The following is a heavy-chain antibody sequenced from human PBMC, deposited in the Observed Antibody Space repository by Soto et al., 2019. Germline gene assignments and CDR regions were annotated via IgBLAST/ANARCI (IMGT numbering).Heavy chain of an antibody. J-gene: IGHJ5*02. CDR2: INHSGST. V-gene: IGHV4-34*01. Sequence: SETLSLTCAVYGGSFSGYYWSWIRQPPGKGLEWIGEINHSGSTNYNPSLKSRVTISVDTSKNQFSLKLSSVTAADTAVYYCARGDFWSGYYTGAWYNWFDPWGQGTLVTVSS. CDR1: GGSFSGYY. D-gene: IGHD3-3*01. CDR3: ARGDFWSGYYTGAWYNWFDP.